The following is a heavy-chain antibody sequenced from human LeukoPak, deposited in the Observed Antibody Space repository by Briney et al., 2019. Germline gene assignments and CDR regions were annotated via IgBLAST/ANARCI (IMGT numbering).Heavy chain of an antibody. V-gene: IGHV1-2*02. CDR2: INPNSGGT. Sequence: ASVKVSCKASGYSFTGYYMHWVRQAPGQGLEWMGWINPNSGGTNYAQQFHGRVTMTRHTSISTAYMELRSLRSDDTAVYFCARSESVYSSGWYLVTDYWGQGTLVTVSS. CDR1: GYSFTGYY. CDR3: ARSESVYSSGWYLVTDY. D-gene: IGHD6-19*01. J-gene: IGHJ4*02.